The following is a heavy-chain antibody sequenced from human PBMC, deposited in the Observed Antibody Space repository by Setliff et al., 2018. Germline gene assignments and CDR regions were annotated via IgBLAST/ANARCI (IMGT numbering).Heavy chain of an antibody. V-gene: IGHV4-34*01. CDR3: ARTCSGSGCYAGLES. J-gene: IGHJ4*02. Sequence: SETLSLTCAVYGGSFSGYYWSWIRQPPGKGLEWIGEINHSGSTNYNPSLKSRVTISVDTSKNQFSLKVTSVTAADTAVYYCARTCSGSGCYAGLESWGQGTLVTVSS. CDR1: GGSFSGYY. CDR2: INHSGST. D-gene: IGHD2-15*01.